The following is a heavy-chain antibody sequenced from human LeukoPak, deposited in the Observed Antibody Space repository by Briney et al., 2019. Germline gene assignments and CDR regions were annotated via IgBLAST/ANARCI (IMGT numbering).Heavy chain of an antibody. CDR3: ARHIGPHYYYYYMDV. CDR2: IYYSGST. CDR1: GGSISSSSYY. Sequence: SETLSLTCTVSGGSISSSSYYWGWIRQPPGKGLEWIGSIYYSGSTYYNPSLKSRVTISVDTSKNQFSLKLSSVTAADTAVYYCARHIGPHYYYYYMDVWGKGTTVTVSS. J-gene: IGHJ6*03. D-gene: IGHD1-26*01. V-gene: IGHV4-39*01.